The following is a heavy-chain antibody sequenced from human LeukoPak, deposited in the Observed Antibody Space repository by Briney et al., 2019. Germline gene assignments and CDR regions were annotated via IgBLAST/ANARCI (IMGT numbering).Heavy chain of an antibody. CDR3: ARQSSGFDSPLDY. CDR2: IYPGDSDT. D-gene: IGHD5-12*01. CDR1: GYSFTNFW. Sequence: GESLKISCKASGYSFTNFWIGWVRQMPGKGLEWMGIIYPGDSDTRYSPSFQGQVTFSADKSISTAYLQWSSLKASDTAMYYCARQSSGFDSPLDYWGQGTLVTVSS. J-gene: IGHJ4*02. V-gene: IGHV5-51*01.